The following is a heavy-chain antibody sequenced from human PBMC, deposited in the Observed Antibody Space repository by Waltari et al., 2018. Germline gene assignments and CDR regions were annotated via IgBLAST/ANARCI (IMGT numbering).Heavy chain of an antibody. CDR2: IKQSGST. D-gene: IGHD3-3*01. Sequence: QVQLQQWGAGLLKPSETLSLTCAVYGGSFSGYYWSWIRQPPGKGLECIGEIKQSGSTNYNPSLKSRVTISVDTSKNQFSLKLSSVTAADTAVYYCARGPPILDYWGQGTLVTVSS. CDR1: GGSFSGYY. CDR3: ARGPPILDY. J-gene: IGHJ4*02. V-gene: IGHV4-34*01.